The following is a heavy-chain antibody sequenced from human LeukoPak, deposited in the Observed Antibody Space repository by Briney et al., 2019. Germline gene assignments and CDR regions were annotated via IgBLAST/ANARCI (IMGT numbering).Heavy chain of an antibody. CDR1: GFTFSSYW. V-gene: IGHV3-74*01. CDR3: ARALYCSGGSCYSRPFDY. D-gene: IGHD2-15*01. J-gene: IGHJ4*02. Sequence: GGSLRLSCAASGFTFSSYWMHWVRQAPGKGLVWVSRINSDGSSKIYADSVKGRFTISRDNANNTMYLQMNSLRAEDTAVYYCARALYCSGGSCYSRPFDYWGQGTLVTVSS. CDR2: INSDGSSK.